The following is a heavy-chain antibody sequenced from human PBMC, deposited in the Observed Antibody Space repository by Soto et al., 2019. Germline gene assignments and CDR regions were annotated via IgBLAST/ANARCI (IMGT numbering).Heavy chain of an antibody. Sequence: PSETLSLTCTFSVVSISSGGYYCSWIRQHPGKGLEWIGYIYYSGSTYYNPSLKSRVTISVDTSKNQFSLKLSSVTAADTAVYYCERDLLGPWGQGTLVTVSS. J-gene: IGHJ4*02. V-gene: IGHV4-31*03. CDR3: ERDLLGP. CDR1: VVSISSGGYY. D-gene: IGHD2-15*01. CDR2: IYYSGST.